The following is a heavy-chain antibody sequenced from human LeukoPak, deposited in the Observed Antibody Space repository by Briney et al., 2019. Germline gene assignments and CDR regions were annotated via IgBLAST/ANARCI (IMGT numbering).Heavy chain of an antibody. Sequence: GGSLRLSCAASGSTFSSYSMNWVRQAPGKVLEWVSYISSSSSTIYYADSVKGRFTISRDNAKNSLYLQMNSLRAEDTAVYYCARGPGTQLRFLEWLSEYFQHWGQGTLVTVSS. V-gene: IGHV3-48*01. J-gene: IGHJ1*01. D-gene: IGHD3-3*01. CDR2: ISSSSSTI. CDR1: GSTFSSYS. CDR3: ARGPGTQLRFLEWLSEYFQH.